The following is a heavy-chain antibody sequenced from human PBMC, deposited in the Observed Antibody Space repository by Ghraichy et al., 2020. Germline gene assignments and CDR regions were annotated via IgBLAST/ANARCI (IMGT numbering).Heavy chain of an antibody. CDR3: ARAVGGVVIRGLGY. CDR2: INHSGST. Sequence: SETLSLTCAVYGGSFSGYYWSWIRQPPGKGLEWIGEINHSGSTNYNPSLKSRVTISVDTSKNQFSLKLSSVTAADTAVYYCARAVGGVVIRGLGYWGQGTLVTVSS. CDR1: GGSFSGYY. J-gene: IGHJ4*02. V-gene: IGHV4-34*01. D-gene: IGHD3-3*01.